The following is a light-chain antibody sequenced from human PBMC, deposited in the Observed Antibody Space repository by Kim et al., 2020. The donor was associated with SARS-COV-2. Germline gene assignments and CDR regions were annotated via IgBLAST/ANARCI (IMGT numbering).Light chain of an antibody. CDR2: GNS. CDR3: QSYDSSLSVV. J-gene: IGLJ3*02. Sequence: GQRVTISCTGSSYNIGAGYDVHWYQQRPGAAPTLLFYGNSNRPSGVPDRFSGSKSGTSASLAITGLQAEDEADYYCQSYDSSLSVVFGGGTKLTVL. V-gene: IGLV1-40*01. CDR1: SYNIGAGYD.